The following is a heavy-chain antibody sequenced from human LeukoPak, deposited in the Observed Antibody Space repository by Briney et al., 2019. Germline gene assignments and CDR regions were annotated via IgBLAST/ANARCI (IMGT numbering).Heavy chain of an antibody. CDR2: INILSNYI. J-gene: IGHJ4*02. CDR1: GFTFSSYS. D-gene: IGHD6-13*01. CDR3: ARDSHSSSWYSEFDY. V-gene: IGHV3-21*01. Sequence: PGGSLRLSCAAFGFTFSSYSMNWVRQGPGKGLEWVSSINILSNYIYYADSVKGRFTISRDNAKSSLYLQMNSLRAEDTSVYYCARDSHSSSWYSEFDYWGQGTLVTVSS.